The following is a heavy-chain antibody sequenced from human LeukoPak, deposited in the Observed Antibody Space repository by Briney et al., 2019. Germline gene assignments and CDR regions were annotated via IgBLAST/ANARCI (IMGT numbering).Heavy chain of an antibody. CDR2: INPNSGGA. CDR1: GYTFTGYY. V-gene: IGHV1-2*02. Sequence: ASVKVSCKASGYTFTGYYMHWVRQAPGQGLEWMGWINPNSGGANYAQKFQGRVTMTRDTSISTAYMELSRLRSDDTAVYYCARDRNGGVVVPAANWFDPWGQGTLVTVSS. CDR3: ARDRNGGVVVPAANWFDP. J-gene: IGHJ5*02. D-gene: IGHD2-2*01.